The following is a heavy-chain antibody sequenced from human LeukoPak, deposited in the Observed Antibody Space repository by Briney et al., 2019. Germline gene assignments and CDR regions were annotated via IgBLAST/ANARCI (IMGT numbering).Heavy chain of an antibody. Sequence: SETLSLTCNVSGGSISSSSYYWGWIRQPPGKGLEWIGSIYYSGSTYYNPSLKSRVTVSVDTSKNQFSPRLSSVTAADTAVYFCARVGYSSSWVDNWGQGTLVTVSS. CDR3: ARVGYSSSWVDN. CDR1: GGSISSSSYY. CDR2: IYYSGST. D-gene: IGHD6-13*01. V-gene: IGHV4-39*01. J-gene: IGHJ5*02.